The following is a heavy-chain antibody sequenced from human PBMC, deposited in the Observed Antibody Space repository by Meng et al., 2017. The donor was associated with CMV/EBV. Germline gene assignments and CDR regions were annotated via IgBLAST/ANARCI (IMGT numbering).Heavy chain of an antibody. CDR3: AREVDDYGDGWYFDL. D-gene: IGHD4-17*01. V-gene: IGHV1-69*12. CDR2: IIPIFGTA. CDR1: GGTFSSYA. J-gene: IGHJ2*01. Sequence: QVPVVQSGAEVKKPGSSVKVYCKASGGTFSSYAISWVRQAPGQGLEWMGGIIPIFGTANYAQKFQGGVTITADESTSTAYMELSSLRSEDTAVYYCAREVDDYGDGWYFDLWGRGTLVTVSS.